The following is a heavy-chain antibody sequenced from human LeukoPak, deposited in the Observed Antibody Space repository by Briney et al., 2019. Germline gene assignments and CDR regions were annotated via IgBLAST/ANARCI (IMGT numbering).Heavy chain of an antibody. CDR1: GGSISSYY. D-gene: IGHD5-18*01. CDR3: VRLTVDTAILFDY. Sequence: SETLSLTCTVSGGSISSYYWSWIRQPPGKGLEWIGYIYYSGSTNYNPSLKSRVTISVDTSKNQFSLKLSSVTAADTAVYYCVRLTVDTAILFDYWGQGTLVTVSS. J-gene: IGHJ4*02. CDR2: IYYSGST. V-gene: IGHV4-59*08.